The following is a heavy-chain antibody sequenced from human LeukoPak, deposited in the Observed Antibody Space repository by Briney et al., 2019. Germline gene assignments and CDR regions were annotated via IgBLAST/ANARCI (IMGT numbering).Heavy chain of an antibody. Sequence: KPSETLSLTCTVSGYSISSGYYWGWIRQPPGKGLEWIGSIYYSGSTYYNPSLKSRVTISVDTSKNQFSLKLSSVTAADTAVYYCARGDTAVYYFDYWGQGTLVTVSS. CDR2: IYYSGST. D-gene: IGHD5-18*01. V-gene: IGHV4-38-2*02. CDR1: GYSISSGYY. CDR3: ARGDTAVYYFDY. J-gene: IGHJ4*02.